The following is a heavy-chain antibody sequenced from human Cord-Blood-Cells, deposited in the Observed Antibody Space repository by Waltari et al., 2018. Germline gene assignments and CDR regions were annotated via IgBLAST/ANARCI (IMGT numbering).Heavy chain of an antibody. CDR1: GGSLSGSY. CDR3: ARRGPGPGYSGSYYYYYYGMDV. J-gene: IGHJ6*02. CDR2: INHSGST. V-gene: IGHV4-34*01. Sequence: QVQLQQWGAGLLKPSETLSLTCAVYGGSLSGSYWSWLRPPPGKGLEWIGEINHSGSTNYNPSLKSRVTISVDTSKNQFSLKLSSVTAADTAVYYCARRGPGPGYSGSYYYYYYGMDVWGQGTTVTVSS. D-gene: IGHD1-26*01.